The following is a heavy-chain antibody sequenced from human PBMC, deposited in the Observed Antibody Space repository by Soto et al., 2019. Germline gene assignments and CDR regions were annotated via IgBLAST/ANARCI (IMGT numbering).Heavy chain of an antibody. CDR1: GYTFSSYD. J-gene: IGHJ3*02. D-gene: IGHD3-22*01. Sequence: ASVKIFSKASGYTFSSYDINCGRQATGLLHEWMGWMNPNSGNTGYAQKFQGRVTMTRNTSISTAYMELSSLISEDTAVYYCASTTYYYDCSGYSSRAFDIWGQGTMVTVSS. CDR2: MNPNSGNT. CDR3: ASTTYYYDCSGYSSRAFDI. V-gene: IGHV1-8*01.